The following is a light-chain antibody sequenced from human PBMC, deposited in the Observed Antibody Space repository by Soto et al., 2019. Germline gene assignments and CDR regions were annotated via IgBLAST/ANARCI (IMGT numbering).Light chain of an antibody. CDR1: SSNIGARYD. CDR3: QSYDSSLSGSVV. V-gene: IGLV1-40*01. J-gene: IGLJ2*01. CDR2: ANS. Sequence: QSVLPQPPSVSGAPGQWVTISCTGSSSNIGARYDVHWYQQLPGPAPKLLIFANSNRPSGVPDRFSGSKSGTSASLAITGLQAEDEADYYCQSYDSSLSGSVVFGGGTKLTVL.